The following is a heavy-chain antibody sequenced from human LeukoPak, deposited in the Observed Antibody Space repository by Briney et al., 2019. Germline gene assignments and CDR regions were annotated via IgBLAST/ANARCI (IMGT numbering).Heavy chain of an antibody. CDR3: ARDKAAGGDY. CDR1: GFTFSSYW. Sequence: GGSLRLSCAASGFTFSSYWMHWVRQAPGKGLVWVSRIKYDGSVTAYADSVRGRFTISRDNAKNTPYLQMNSLRAEDTAVYYCARDKAAGGDYWGQGTLVTVSS. CDR2: IKYDGSVT. J-gene: IGHJ4*02. V-gene: IGHV3-74*01. D-gene: IGHD6-13*01.